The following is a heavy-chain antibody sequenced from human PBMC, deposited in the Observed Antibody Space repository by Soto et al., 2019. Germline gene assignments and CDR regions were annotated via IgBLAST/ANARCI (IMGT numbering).Heavy chain of an antibody. CDR1: GYTFINYG. CDR2: INAGNGDT. J-gene: IGHJ6*02. V-gene: IGHV1-3*01. Sequence: QVQLVQSGAEVKKPGASVKVSCKASGYTFINYGIQWVRQAPGQRLEWVGWINAGNGDTKYSQKFQDRVTIVRDTSASTAHMELSSLSSEDTAVYYCARDCSSSRCYAIPHHYGMDVWGQGTTVIVSS. CDR3: ARDCSSSRCYAIPHHYGMDV. D-gene: IGHD2-2*01.